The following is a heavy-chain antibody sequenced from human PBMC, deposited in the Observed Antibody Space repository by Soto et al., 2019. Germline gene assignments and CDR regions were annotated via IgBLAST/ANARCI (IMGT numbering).Heavy chain of an antibody. V-gene: IGHV4-61*03. Sequence: QVQLQESGPGLVKPSETLSLTCTVSGGSVISGNYYWSWIRQPPGKGLEWIGDVFYSGSTNYNPSLKSRVIMSLDMSKTHLSLTLNPVPAADPAVYYCAREGHGYMTLWLDPWGQGTLVTVSS. CDR2: VFYSGST. CDR1: GGSVISGNYY. J-gene: IGHJ5*02. CDR3: AREGHGYMTLWLDP. D-gene: IGHD5-18*01.